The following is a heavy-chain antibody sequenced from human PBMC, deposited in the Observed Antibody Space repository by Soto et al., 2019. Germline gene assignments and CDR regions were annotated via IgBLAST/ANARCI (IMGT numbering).Heavy chain of an antibody. CDR1: GYTFTSYD. J-gene: IGHJ4*02. V-gene: IGHV1-8*01. D-gene: IGHD6-13*01. Sequence: GASVKVSCKASGYTFTSYDINWVRQATGQGLEWMGWMNPNSGNTGYAQKFQGRVTMTRNTSISTAYMELSSLRSEDTAVYYCARVLYRAAAAYFGYWAQGTLVTVSS. CDR2: MNPNSGNT. CDR3: ARVLYRAAAAYFGY.